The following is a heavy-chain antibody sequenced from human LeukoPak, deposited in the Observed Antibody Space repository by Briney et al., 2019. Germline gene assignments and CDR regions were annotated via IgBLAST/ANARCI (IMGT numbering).Heavy chain of an antibody. Sequence: SETLSLTCTVSGGSISSGGYYWSWIRQHPGKGLEWIGYIYYSGSTYYNPSLKSRVTISVDTSKNQFSLKLSSVTAADTAVYYCARSGLSGGLARLSRQRYSIYDYWGQGTLVTVSS. CDR1: GGSISSGGYY. V-gene: IGHV4-31*03. J-gene: IGHJ4*02. CDR3: ARSGLSGGLARLSRQRYSIYDY. CDR2: IYYSGST. D-gene: IGHD5-12*01.